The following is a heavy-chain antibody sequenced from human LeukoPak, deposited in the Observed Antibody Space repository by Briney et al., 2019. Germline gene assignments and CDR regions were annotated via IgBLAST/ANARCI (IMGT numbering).Heavy chain of an antibody. J-gene: IGHJ4*02. V-gene: IGHV4-61*02. D-gene: IGHD2-21*01. Sequence: SETLSLTCTVSGGSISSGSYYWSWIRQPAGKGLELIGRIYTSGSTNYNPSLKSRVTISVDTSKNQFSLKLSSVTAADTAVYYCARGESYRGYYFDYWGQGTLVTVSS. CDR1: GGSISSGSYY. CDR2: IYTSGST. CDR3: ARGESYRGYYFDY.